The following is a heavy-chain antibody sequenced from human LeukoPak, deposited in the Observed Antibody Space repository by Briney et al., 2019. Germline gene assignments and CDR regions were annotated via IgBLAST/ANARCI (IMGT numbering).Heavy chain of an antibody. V-gene: IGHV4-34*01. J-gene: IGHJ6*02. D-gene: IGHD2-8*01. Sequence: SETLSHTCAVYGVSFSGYYWMWIGPPPGKGLEGSGEINHSGSTNYNPSLKSRVAISVDTSKNQFSLKLSSVTAADTAVYYCARLVWNYYGMDVWGQGTTVTVSS. CDR2: INHSGST. CDR3: ARLVWNYYGMDV. CDR1: GVSFSGYY.